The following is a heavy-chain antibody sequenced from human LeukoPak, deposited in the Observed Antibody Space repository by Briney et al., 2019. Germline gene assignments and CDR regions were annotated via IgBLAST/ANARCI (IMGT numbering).Heavy chain of an antibody. D-gene: IGHD2-2*01. V-gene: IGHV3-21*01. CDR3: ASAVKYCSSTSCKLGYYGMDV. J-gene: IGHJ6*02. Sequence: GGSLRLSCAASGFTFSSYSMNWVRQAPGKGLEWVSSISSSSSYIYYADSVKGRFTISRDNAKNSLYLQMNSLRAEDTAVYYCASAVKYCSSTSCKLGYYGMDVWGQGTTVTVSS. CDR2: ISSSSSYI. CDR1: GFTFSSYS.